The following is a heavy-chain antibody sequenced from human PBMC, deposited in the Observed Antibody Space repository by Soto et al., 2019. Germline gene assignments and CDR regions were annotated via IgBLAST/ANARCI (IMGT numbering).Heavy chain of an antibody. CDR2: IYSGGST. CDR1: RFTDGGXY. Sequence: LXXSCAASRFTDGGXYLSWVRQSPGKGLEWVSVIYSGGSTYYADSVKGRFTISRDNSKNTLYIPMNSLRAEDTAVYYCARDVILVVAATNYYYGMDVWGQGTTGTVS. V-gene: IGHV3-53*01. CDR3: ARDVILVVAATNYYYGMDV. D-gene: IGHD2-15*01. J-gene: IGHJ6*02.